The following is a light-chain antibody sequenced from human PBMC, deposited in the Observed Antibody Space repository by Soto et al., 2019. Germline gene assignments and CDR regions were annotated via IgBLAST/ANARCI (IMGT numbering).Light chain of an antibody. V-gene: IGLV2-14*01. J-gene: IGLJ1*01. Sequence: QSVLTQPASVSGSPGQSITIPCTGTRSDVGAYNYVSWYQQHPGKHPKLMIYEVSNRPSGVSNRFSGSKSGNTASLTISGLQAEDEADYYCSSYTSDSIYVFGTGTKVTVL. CDR2: EVS. CDR3: SSYTSDSIYV. CDR1: RSDVGAYNY.